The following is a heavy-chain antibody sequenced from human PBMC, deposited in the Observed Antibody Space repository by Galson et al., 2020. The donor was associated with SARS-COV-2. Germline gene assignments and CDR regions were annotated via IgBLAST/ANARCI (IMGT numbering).Heavy chain of an antibody. CDR1: GGSISSYY. D-gene: IGHD6-19*01. J-gene: IGHJ4*02. CDR3: ARLSYSSGMRGTFDY. V-gene: IGHV4-59*01. CDR2: IYYSGST. Sequence: SETLSLTCTVSGGSISSYYWSWIRQPPGKGLEWIGYIYYSGSTNYNPSLKSRVTISVDTSKNQFSLKRSSVTAADTAVYYCARLSYSSGMRGTFDYWGQGTLVTVSS.